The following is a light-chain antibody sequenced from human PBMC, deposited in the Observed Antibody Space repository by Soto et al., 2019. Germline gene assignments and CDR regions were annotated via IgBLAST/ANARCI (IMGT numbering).Light chain of an antibody. V-gene: IGKV1-17*01. CDR1: QSIRRY. CDR3: QHYNSYPEA. J-gene: IGKJ1*01. Sequence: DIQMTQSPSSLSASVGFRFNITCRASQSIRRYLNWYQKKKGKAPKLLIYAASSLQSGVPSRLRGSGYGTELTITISSMQTDEFETYYCQHYNSYPEAFGQGTKVDI. CDR2: AAS.